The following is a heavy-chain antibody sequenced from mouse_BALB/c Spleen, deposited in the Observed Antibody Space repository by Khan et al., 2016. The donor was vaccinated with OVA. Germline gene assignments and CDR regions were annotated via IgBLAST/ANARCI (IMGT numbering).Heavy chain of an antibody. CDR1: GYSITSGYY. D-gene: IGHD2-3*01. J-gene: IGHJ3*01. V-gene: IGHV3-6*02. Sequence: VQLKESGPGLVKPSQSLSLTCSVTGYSITSGYYWNWIRQFPGNKLEWMGYISYDGSNNYNPSLKNRISITRDTSKKQVFLQLHSVTMEDTATYYCARGYDGYYLFAYWGQGTLVTVAA. CDR3: ARGYDGYYLFAY. CDR2: ISYDGSN.